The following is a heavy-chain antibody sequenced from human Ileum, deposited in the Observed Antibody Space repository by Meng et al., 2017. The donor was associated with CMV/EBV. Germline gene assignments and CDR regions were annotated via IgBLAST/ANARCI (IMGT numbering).Heavy chain of an antibody. CDR2: ICGTGTI. D-gene: IGHD3-10*01. CDR3: ARRVREVRERSWENWLTP. CDR1: GGSISTYC. J-gene: IGHJ5*02. Sequence: HAQLQRSGPGLVRPSETLSPSCTVSGGSISTYCWNWIRQSAGKRLEWIGRICGTGTIQYNPSFKSRLTLSLDTSKSQFSLRLTSVTAADTAVYFCARRVREVRERSWENWLTPWGQGILVTVSS. V-gene: IGHV4-4*07.